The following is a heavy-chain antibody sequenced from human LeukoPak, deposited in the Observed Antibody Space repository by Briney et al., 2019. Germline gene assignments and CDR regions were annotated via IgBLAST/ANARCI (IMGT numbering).Heavy chain of an antibody. CDR1: GFTFSSYS. D-gene: IGHD3-10*01. CDR2: ISSSSSYI. J-gene: IGHJ6*04. V-gene: IGHV3-21*01. Sequence: PGGSLRLSCAASGFTFSSYSMNWVRQAPGKGLEWVSSISSSSSYIYYADSVKGRFTISRDNAKNSLYLQMNSLRAEDTAVYYCAREPLLWFGESAWGGDVWGKGTTVTVSS. CDR3: AREPLLWFGESAWGGDV.